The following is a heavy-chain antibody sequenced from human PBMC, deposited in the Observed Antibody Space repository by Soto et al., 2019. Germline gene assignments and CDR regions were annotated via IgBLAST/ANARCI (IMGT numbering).Heavy chain of an antibody. D-gene: IGHD3-10*01. CDR1: GGSISSSSYY. V-gene: IGHV4-39*01. Sequence: SETLSLTCTVSGGSISSSSYYWGWIRQPPGKGLEWIGSIYYSGSTYYNPSLKSRVTISVDTSKNQFSLKLSSVTAADTAVYYCARHFSSGVRGVGSYYYYYGMDVWGQGTTVT. CDR3: ARHFSSGVRGVGSYYYYYGMDV. CDR2: IYYSGST. J-gene: IGHJ6*02.